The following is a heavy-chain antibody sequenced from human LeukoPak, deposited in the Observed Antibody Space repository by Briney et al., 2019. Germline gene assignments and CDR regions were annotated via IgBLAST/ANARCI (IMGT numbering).Heavy chain of an antibody. CDR2: ISYDGSNK. J-gene: IGHJ4*02. V-gene: IGHV3-30*18. D-gene: IGHD3-22*01. CDR1: GFTFSSYG. CDR3: AKDHYDSSGYYYERTCDY. Sequence: GGSLRLSCAASGFTFSSYGMHWVRQAPGKGLEWVAVISYDGSNKYYADSVKGRFTISRDNSKNTLYLQMNSLRAEDTAVYYCAKDHYDSSGYYYERTCDYWGQGTLVTVSS.